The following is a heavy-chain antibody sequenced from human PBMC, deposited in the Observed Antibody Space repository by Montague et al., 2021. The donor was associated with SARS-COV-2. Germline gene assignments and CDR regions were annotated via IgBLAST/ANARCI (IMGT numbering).Heavy chain of an antibody. CDR2: IYYSGST. J-gene: IGHJ5*02. CDR3: VRHALRFVAGTHNWFDP. Sequence: SETLSLTCTVSGGSISSSSYYWGWIRQPPGKGLEWIGSIYYSGSTYYNPSLKSRVTISVDTSKNQFSLKLSSVTAADTAVYYCVRHALRFVAGTHNWFDPWGQGTLVTVSS. D-gene: IGHD6-19*01. CDR1: GGSISSSSYY. V-gene: IGHV4-39*01.